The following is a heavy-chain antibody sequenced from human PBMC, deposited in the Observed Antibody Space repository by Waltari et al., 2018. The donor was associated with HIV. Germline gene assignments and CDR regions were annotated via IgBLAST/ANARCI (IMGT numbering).Heavy chain of an antibody. CDR2: ISDEGSNK. CDR3: AKDKDSTVTTSFYYYGMDV. J-gene: IGHJ6*02. CDR1: GLTFSSYG. V-gene: IGHV3-30*18. Sequence: QVQLVESGGGVVQPGRSLRLSCAASGLTFSSYGMHWVRQAPGKELEWVAVISDEGSNKDYDDSVKGRFTISRDNSKNKLYLQLSSLRAEDTAVYYCAKDKDSTVTTSFYYYGMDVWGQGTTVTVYS. D-gene: IGHD4-17*01.